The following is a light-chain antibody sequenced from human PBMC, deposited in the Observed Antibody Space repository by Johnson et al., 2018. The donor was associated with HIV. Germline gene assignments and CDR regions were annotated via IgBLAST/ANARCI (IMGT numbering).Light chain of an antibody. CDR1: SSNIGNNY. J-gene: IGLJ1*01. CDR3: GTWDSSLSAVV. CDR2: ENN. Sequence: QSILTQPPSVSAAPGQKVTISCSGSSSNIGNNYVSWYQQLPGTAPKLLIYENNKRPSGIPDRFSGSKSGTSATLGITGLQTGDEADYYGGTWDSSLSAVVCGTGINVTLL. V-gene: IGLV1-51*02.